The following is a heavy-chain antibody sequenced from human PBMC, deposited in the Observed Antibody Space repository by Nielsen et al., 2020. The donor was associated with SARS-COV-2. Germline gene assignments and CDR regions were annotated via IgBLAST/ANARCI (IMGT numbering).Heavy chain of an antibody. CDR3: ARGGSYFDY. J-gene: IGHJ4*02. Sequence: SETLSLTCSVSSASISSYYWSWIRQPPGKGLEWIGYIYHSGITKINPSLKSRVTISVDTSKNQFSLRLSSVTAADTAVYYCARGGSYFDYWGQGTLITVSS. CDR1: SASISSYY. V-gene: IGHV4-59*08. CDR2: IYHSGIT. D-gene: IGHD3-16*01.